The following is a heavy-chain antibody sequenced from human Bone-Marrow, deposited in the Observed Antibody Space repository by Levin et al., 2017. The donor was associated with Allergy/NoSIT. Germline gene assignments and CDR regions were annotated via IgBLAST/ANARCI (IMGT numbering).Heavy chain of an antibody. Sequence: GGSLRLSCAASGFTFSAYSMNWVRQAPGKGLEWVSYISSTGSITYYADSVKGRFTISRDSAKNSLYLQMNSLRAEDTAVYYCSRQFDSWGQGTLVTVSS. CDR1: GFTFSAYS. CDR2: ISSTGSIT. CDR3: SRQFDS. J-gene: IGHJ4*02. V-gene: IGHV3-48*04.